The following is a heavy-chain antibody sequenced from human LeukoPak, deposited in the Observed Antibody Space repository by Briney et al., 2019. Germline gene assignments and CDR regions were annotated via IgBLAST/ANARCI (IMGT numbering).Heavy chain of an antibody. V-gene: IGHV1-2*02. Sequence: ASVKVSCKASGYTFTGYYMHWMRQAPGQGLEWMGWINPNSGGTNYAQKFQGRVTMTRDTSISTAYMELSRLRSDDTAVYYCARADNFDILTGYDYWGQGTLVTVSS. D-gene: IGHD3-9*01. CDR2: INPNSGGT. J-gene: IGHJ4*02. CDR3: ARADNFDILTGYDY. CDR1: GYTFTGYY.